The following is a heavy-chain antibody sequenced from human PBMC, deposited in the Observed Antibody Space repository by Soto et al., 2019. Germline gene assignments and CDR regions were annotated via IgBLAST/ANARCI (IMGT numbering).Heavy chain of an antibody. Sequence: QVQLVQSGAEVKKPGSSMKVSCKASGGTFSSYAISWVREAPGQGLEWMGGIIPIFGTANYAQKFQGRVTITADKSTSTAYMELSSLRSEDTAVYYCARGRWPALRCGVDVWGQGTTVTVSS. CDR1: GGTFSSYA. CDR2: IIPIFGTA. CDR3: ARGRWPALRCGVDV. D-gene: IGHD2-2*01. V-gene: IGHV1-69*06. J-gene: IGHJ6*02.